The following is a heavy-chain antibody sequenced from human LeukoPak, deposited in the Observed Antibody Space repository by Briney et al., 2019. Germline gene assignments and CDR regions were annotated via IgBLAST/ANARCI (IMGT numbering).Heavy chain of an antibody. CDR1: GFTFGSYA. J-gene: IGHJ5*01. Sequence: GGSLRLSCATSGFTFGSYAMTWVRQAPGKGLEWVSGITGIDGSTYYADSVKGRFTTSRDNSKNTLYLQMNSLRGEDTAAYYCAKDAVRGSGRINWFDSWGQGTLVTVSS. V-gene: IGHV3-23*01. CDR3: AKDAVRGSGRINWFDS. D-gene: IGHD3-10*01. CDR2: ITGIDGST.